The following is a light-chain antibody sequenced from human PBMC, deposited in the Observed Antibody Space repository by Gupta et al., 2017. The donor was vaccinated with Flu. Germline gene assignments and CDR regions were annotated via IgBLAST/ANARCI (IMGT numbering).Light chain of an antibody. CDR1: SSDVGSYSY. J-gene: IGLJ2*01. V-gene: IGLV2-11*01. CDR3: CSYAGTYTFVV. CDR2: DVS. Sequence: QSALTQPRSVSGSPGQSVTISCTVTSSDVGSYSYVSWYQQNPGKAPKLMIYDVSKRPSGVPDRFSGSKSGNTASLTISGLQAEDEADYFCCSYAGTYTFVVFGGGTKLTVL.